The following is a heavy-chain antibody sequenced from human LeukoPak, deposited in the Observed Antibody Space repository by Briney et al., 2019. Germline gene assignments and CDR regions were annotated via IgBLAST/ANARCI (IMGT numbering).Heavy chain of an antibody. CDR3: ASQLGYFDF. CDR1: GASINSGSYY. CDR2: IFTSGST. D-gene: IGHD6-6*01. J-gene: IGHJ4*02. V-gene: IGHV4-61*02. Sequence: PSETLSLTCAVSGASINSGSYYWGWIRQPAGKGLEWIGRIFTSGSTNYNPSLKSRVTISVDRSKNQFSLKLSSVTAADTAVYYCASQLGYFDFWGQGTLDTVSS.